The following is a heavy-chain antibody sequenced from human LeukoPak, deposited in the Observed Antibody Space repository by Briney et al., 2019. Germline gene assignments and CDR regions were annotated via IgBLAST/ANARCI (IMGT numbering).Heavy chain of an antibody. D-gene: IGHD5-12*01. V-gene: IGHV3-23*01. CDR1: GISFGTYD. CDR2: TAHNGDT. CDR3: AKESYSGYDWDFDY. J-gene: IGHJ4*02. Sequence: GGSLRLSCAASGISFGTYDMSWVRQAPGKGLEWVSATAHNGDTYYADSVKGRFTVSRDNSKNMMYLQMNSLRSDDTAVYYCAKESYSGYDWDFDYWGQGTLVTVPS.